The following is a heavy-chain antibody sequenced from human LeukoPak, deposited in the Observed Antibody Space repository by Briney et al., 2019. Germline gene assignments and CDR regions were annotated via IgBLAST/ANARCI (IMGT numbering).Heavy chain of an antibody. CDR2: INTNTGNP. CDR3: ARDADRERDIVVVVADGGNWFDP. D-gene: IGHD2-15*01. CDR1: GYTFTSYA. V-gene: IGHV7-4-1*02. Sequence: ASVKVSCKASGYTFTSYAMNWVRQAPGQGLEWMGWINTNTGNPTYAQGFTGRFVLSLDTSVSTAYLQISSLKAEGTAVYYCARDADRERDIVVVVADGGNWFDPWGQGTLVTVSS. J-gene: IGHJ5*02.